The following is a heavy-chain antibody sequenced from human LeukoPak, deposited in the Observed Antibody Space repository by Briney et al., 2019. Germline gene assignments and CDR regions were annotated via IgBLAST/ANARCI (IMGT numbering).Heavy chain of an antibody. V-gene: IGHV4-4*02. CDR3: ARDVGYYDFWSGYYWYYFDY. J-gene: IGHJ4*02. D-gene: IGHD3-3*01. Sequence: SETLSLTCAVSGGSISSSNWWSWVRQPPGKGLEWIGSIYYSGSTYYNPSLKSRVTISVDTSKNQFSLKLSSVTAADTAVYYCARDVGYYDFWSGYYWYYFDYWGQGTLVTVSS. CDR1: GGSISSSNW. CDR2: IYYSGST.